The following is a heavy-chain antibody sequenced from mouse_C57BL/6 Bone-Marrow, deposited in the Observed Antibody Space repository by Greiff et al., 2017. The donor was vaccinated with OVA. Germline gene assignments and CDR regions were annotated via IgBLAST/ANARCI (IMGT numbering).Heavy chain of an antibody. Sequence: VKLQESGPGLVAPSQSLSITCTVSGFSLTSYGVDWVRQSPGKGLEWLGVIWGVGSTDYNSALKSRLSISKDNSKSQVFLKMNSLQTDDTAVYYCASSAYYSNTGFAYWGQGTLVTVSA. D-gene: IGHD2-5*01. V-gene: IGHV2-6*01. CDR1: GFSLTSYG. CDR2: IWGVGST. J-gene: IGHJ3*01. CDR3: ASSAYYSNTGFAY.